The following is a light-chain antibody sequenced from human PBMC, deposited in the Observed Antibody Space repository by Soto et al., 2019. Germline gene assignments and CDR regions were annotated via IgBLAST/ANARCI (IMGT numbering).Light chain of an antibody. Sequence: QSVLTQPPSASGTPVQRVTISCSGSNSNIGYNTVTWYQQLPGTAPKLLIYSNNQRPSGVPDRFSGSKSGTSASLAISRLQSEDEADYHCAAWDDSLNGGVFGGGTKLAVL. J-gene: IGLJ3*02. CDR2: SNN. CDR1: NSNIGYNT. V-gene: IGLV1-44*01. CDR3: AAWDDSLNGGV.